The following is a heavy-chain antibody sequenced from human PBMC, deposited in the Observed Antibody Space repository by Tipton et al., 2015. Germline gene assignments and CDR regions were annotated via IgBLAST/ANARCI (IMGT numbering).Heavy chain of an antibody. Sequence: SLRLSCAASGFTFDVYAMNWVRQAPGKGLEWVSAISGSGGATFYADSVKGRFTISRDKSEKTVFLHMNGLRPEDTAVYYCARGPGYYSYYGVDVGGKGTTVTVSS. CDR3: ARGPGYYSYYGVDV. V-gene: IGHV3-23*01. J-gene: IGHJ6*04. CDR2: ISGSGGAT. CDR1: GFTFDVYA.